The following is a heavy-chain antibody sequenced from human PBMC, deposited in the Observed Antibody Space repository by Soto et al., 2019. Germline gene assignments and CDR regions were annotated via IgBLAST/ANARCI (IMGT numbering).Heavy chain of an antibody. Sequence: PSETLSLTCTVSGGSISSSSYYWGWIRQPPGKGLEWIGSIYYSGSTYYNPPLKSRVTISVDKSKNQFSLKLSSVTAADTAVYYCARQKGRGYDILTGAERHQKKNYWGQGTLVTAPQ. D-gene: IGHD3-9*01. CDR3: ARQKGRGYDILTGAERHQKKNY. J-gene: IGHJ4*02. CDR2: IYYSGST. V-gene: IGHV4-39*01. CDR1: GGSISSSSYY.